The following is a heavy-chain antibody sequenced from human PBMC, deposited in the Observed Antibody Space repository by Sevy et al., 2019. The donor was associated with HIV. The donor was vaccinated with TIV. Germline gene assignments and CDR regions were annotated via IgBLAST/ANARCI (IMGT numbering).Heavy chain of an antibody. Sequence: SETLSLTCTVSGDSISSNKYYWAWLRQPPGKGLEWIGSISYGGSTYYNPSLQSRVTLSVDTCKNQFSLNLNSVTAADTAKYYCARRVAAAGPGNEYFQHWGRGTLVTVSS. J-gene: IGHJ1*01. CDR1: GDSISSNKYY. V-gene: IGHV4-39*01. D-gene: IGHD6-13*01. CDR3: ARRVAAAGPGNEYFQH. CDR2: ISYGGST.